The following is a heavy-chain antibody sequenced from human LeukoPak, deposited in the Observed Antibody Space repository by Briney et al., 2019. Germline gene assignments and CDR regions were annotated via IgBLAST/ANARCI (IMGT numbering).Heavy chain of an antibody. CDR3: ARASSSWTRSWFDP. D-gene: IGHD6-13*01. Sequence: SVKVSCKASGGTFSSYAISWVRQAPGQGLEWMGGIIPIFGTANYAQKFQGRVTITADESTSTAYMELRSLRSDDTAVYYCARASSSWTRSWFDPWGQGTLVTVSS. CDR1: GGTFSSYA. V-gene: IGHV1-69*13. CDR2: IIPIFGTA. J-gene: IGHJ5*02.